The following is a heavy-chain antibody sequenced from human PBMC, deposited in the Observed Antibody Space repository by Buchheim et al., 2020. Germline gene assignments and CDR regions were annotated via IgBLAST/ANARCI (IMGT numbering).Heavy chain of an antibody. V-gene: IGHV4-59*01. CDR2: IYYSGST. CDR1: GGSISSYY. J-gene: IGHJ5*02. CDR3: ARARGFGYYDFWSGYVNWFDP. D-gene: IGHD3-3*01. Sequence: QVQLQESGPGLVKPSETLSLTCTVSGGSISSYYWSWIRQPPGKGLEWIGYIYYSGSTNYNPPLKSRVTISVDTSKNQFSLKLSSVTAADTAVYYCARARGFGYYDFWSGYVNWFDPWGQGTL.